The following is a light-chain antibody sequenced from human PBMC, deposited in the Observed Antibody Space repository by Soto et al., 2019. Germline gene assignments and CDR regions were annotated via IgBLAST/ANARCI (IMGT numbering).Light chain of an antibody. CDR2: HAF. J-gene: IGKJ4*01. V-gene: IGKV3-15*01. CDR1: QSVSSN. CDR3: EQYNKWPLT. Sequence: EIVMTQSPATPSVSPGERATLSCRVSQSVSSNLAWYQQKPGQAPRLLTYHAFTSATGIPAWFSGSGSGTEITVTITSLESEEFAVDYCEQYNKWPLTFGGGAKVEGK.